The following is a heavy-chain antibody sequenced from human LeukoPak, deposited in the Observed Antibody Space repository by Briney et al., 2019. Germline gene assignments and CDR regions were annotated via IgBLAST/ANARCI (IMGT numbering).Heavy chain of an antibody. J-gene: IGHJ6*03. V-gene: IGHV4-59*01. CDR2: IYYSGST. CDR3: ARDVSPYYYYDSSGYSGYYMDV. CDR1: GGSISSYH. D-gene: IGHD3-22*01. Sequence: SETLSLTCTVSGGSISSYHWSWIRQPPGKGLEWIGYIYYSGSTNYNPSLKSRVTISVDTSKNQFSLKLSSVTAADTAVYYCARDVSPYYYYDSSGYSGYYMDVWGKGTTVTVSS.